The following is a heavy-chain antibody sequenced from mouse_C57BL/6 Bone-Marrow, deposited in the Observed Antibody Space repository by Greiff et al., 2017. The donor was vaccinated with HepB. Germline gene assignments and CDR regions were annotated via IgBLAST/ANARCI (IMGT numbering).Heavy chain of an antibody. CDR1: GYTFTDYY. CDR2: IFPGSGST. Sequence: QVQLQQSGPELVKPGASVKISCKASGYTFTDYYINWVKQRPGQGLEWIGWIFPGSGSTYYNEKFKGKATLTVDKSSSTAYMLLSSLTSEDSAVYVCGLPERGWLLHNAYWGQGTLVTVSA. D-gene: IGHD2-3*01. J-gene: IGHJ3*01. CDR3: GLPERGWLLHNAY. V-gene: IGHV1-75*01.